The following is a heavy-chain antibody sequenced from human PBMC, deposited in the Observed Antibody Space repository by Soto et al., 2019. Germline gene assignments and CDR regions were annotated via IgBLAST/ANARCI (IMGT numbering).Heavy chain of an antibody. CDR2: ISWNSGSI. CDR1: GFTFDDYA. CDR3: AKDISSAGQKGYYYYYMDV. Sequence: EVQLVESGGGLVQPGRSLRLSCAASGFTFDDYAMHWVRQAPGKGLEWVSGISWNSGSIGYADSVKRRFTISRDNAKNSLYLQMNSLRAEDTALYYCAKDISSAGQKGYYYYYMDVWGKGTTVTVSS. J-gene: IGHJ6*03. V-gene: IGHV3-9*01. D-gene: IGHD6-13*01.